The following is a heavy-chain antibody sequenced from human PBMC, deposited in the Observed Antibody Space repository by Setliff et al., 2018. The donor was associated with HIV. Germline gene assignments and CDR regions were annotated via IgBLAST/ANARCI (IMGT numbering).Heavy chain of an antibody. V-gene: IGHV4-38-2*02. CDR3: ARTSIRSGWGRNNWFDP. J-gene: IGHJ5*02. CDR1: GDFFSSDYY. Sequence: PSETLSLTCTVSGDFFSSDYYWGWIRQPPGKGLEWIGSIYLSGSTYYNPSLKSRVTISLDTSKNQFSLKLSSVTAADTAVYYCARTSIRSGWGRNNWFDPWGQGTLVTVSS. CDR2: IYLSGST. D-gene: IGHD6-19*01.